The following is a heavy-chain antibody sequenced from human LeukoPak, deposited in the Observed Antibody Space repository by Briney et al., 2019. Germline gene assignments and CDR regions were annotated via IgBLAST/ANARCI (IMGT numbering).Heavy chain of an antibody. CDR3: ARRYNDSSGYKGALDI. Sequence: PGGSLRLSCAASGFTLSTYWMHWVRQGPGKGLVWVARINSDGSSTSYAESVKGRLTISRDNAKNTLYLQMNNLRAEDTAVYYCARRYNDSSGYKGALDIWGQGTMATVSS. J-gene: IGHJ3*02. CDR2: INSDGSST. CDR1: GFTLSTYW. D-gene: IGHD3-22*01. V-gene: IGHV3-74*01.